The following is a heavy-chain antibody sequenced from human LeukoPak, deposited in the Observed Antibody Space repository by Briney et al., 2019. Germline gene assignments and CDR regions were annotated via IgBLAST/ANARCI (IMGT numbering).Heavy chain of an antibody. CDR1: GFTFSNCE. Sequence: PGGSLRLSCSASGFTFSNCEMNWVRQAPGKGLEWVSYIASSGSTIYYADSVKGRFTISRDNAKSSLFLQMNSLRADDTAVYYCATSRGYFFRWFQHWGQGTLVTVSS. D-gene: IGHD3-22*01. CDR3: ATSRGYFFRWFQH. J-gene: IGHJ1*01. V-gene: IGHV3-48*03. CDR2: IASSGSTI.